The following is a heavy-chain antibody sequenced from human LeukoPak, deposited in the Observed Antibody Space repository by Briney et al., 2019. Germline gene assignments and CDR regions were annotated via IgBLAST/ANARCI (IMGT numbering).Heavy chain of an antibody. CDR1: GFTFSDYY. J-gene: IGHJ4*02. D-gene: IGHD3-3*01. Sequence: GGSLRLSXAASGFTFSDYYMSWIRQAPGKGLEWVSYISSSGSTIYYADSVKGRFTISRNNAKNSLYLQMNSLRAEDTAVYYCASGAGDDFWSGYYTVVGFDYWGQGTLVTVSS. CDR2: ISSSGSTI. CDR3: ASGAGDDFWSGYYTVVGFDY. V-gene: IGHV3-11*04.